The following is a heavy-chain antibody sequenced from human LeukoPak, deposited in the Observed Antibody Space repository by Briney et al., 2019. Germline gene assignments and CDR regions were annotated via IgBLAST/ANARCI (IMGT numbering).Heavy chain of an antibody. V-gene: IGHV3-23*01. CDR1: GFTFSSYA. CDR3: AKPREYYGSGSYHFDY. Sequence: GGSLRLSCAASGFTFSSYAMSWVRQAPGKGLEWVSAISGSGGSTYYADSVKGRFTISRDNSKNTLYLQMNSLRAEDTAVYYCAKPREYYGSGSYHFDYWGQGTLVTVSS. J-gene: IGHJ4*02. CDR2: ISGSGGST. D-gene: IGHD3-10*01.